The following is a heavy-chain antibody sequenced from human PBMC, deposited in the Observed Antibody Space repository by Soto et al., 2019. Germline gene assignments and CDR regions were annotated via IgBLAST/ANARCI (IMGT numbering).Heavy chain of an antibody. D-gene: IGHD3-22*01. CDR2: ISGSGSST. V-gene: IGHV3-23*01. CDR3: AKARPRPYDSSGRGAFDI. CDR1: GFTFSSYA. J-gene: IGHJ3*02. Sequence: LRLSCAASGFTFSSYAMSWVRQAPGKGLGWVSAISGSGSSTYYADSVKGRFTISRDNSKNTLYLQMNSLRAEDTAVYYCAKARPRPYDSSGRGAFDIWGQGTMVTVSS.